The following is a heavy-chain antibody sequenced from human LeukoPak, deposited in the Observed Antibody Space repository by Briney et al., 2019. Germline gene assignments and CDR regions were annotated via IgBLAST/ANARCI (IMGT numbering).Heavy chain of an antibody. V-gene: IGHV4-61*02. CDR2: IYTSGST. CDR1: GGSISSGSYY. J-gene: IGHJ6*02. Sequence: SQTLSLTCTVSGGSISSGSYYWSWIRQPAGKGLEGIGRIYTSGSTNYNPSLKSRVTISVDTSKNQFSLKLSSVTAADTAVYYCARDGYYYYGMDVWGQGTTVTVSS. CDR3: ARDGYYYYGMDV.